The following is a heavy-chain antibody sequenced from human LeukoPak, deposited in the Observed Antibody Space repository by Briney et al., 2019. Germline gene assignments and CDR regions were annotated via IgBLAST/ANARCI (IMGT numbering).Heavy chain of an antibody. CDR3: ARDGGVSGYDLLDY. V-gene: IGHV3-7*01. CDR2: INQDGSEK. CDR1: GFTFSSYG. J-gene: IGHJ4*02. Sequence: GRSLRLSCAASGFTFSSYGMHWVRQAPGKGLEWVANINQDGSEKYFVDSVKGRFTISRDNAKNSVFLQMNSLTVEDTAVYYCARDGGVSGYDLLDYWGQGTLVTVSS. D-gene: IGHD5-12*01.